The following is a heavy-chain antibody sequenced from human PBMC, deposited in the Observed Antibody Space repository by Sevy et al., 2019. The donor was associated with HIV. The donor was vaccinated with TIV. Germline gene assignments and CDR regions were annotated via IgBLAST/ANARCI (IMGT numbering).Heavy chain of an antibody. V-gene: IGHV1-69*13. CDR1: GGTFSSYA. CDR2: IIPIFGTA. D-gene: IGHD3-3*01. CDR3: ARGEELITIFGVVTYGMDV. Sequence: ASVKVSCKASGGTFSSYAISWVRQAPGQGLEWMGGIIPIFGTANYAQKFQGRVRITADESTSTAYMELRSLRSEDTAVYYCARGEELITIFGVVTYGMDVWGQGTTVTVSS. J-gene: IGHJ6*02.